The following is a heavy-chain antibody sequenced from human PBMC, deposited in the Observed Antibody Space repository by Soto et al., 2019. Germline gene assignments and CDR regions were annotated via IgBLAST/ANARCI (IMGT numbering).Heavy chain of an antibody. D-gene: IGHD6-25*01. CDR3: ARYDSGMSFDT. CDR2: IHSGGTT. CDR1: GFTVSSNH. J-gene: IGHJ5*02. V-gene: IGHV3-66*01. Sequence: EVQLVESGGEVVQPGGSLRLSCAASGFTVSSNHMSWVRQAPGKGLEWASVIHSGGTTNYADSVKGRFTISRDNSRNTMYLQMSSLRAEDTAVYFCARYDSGMSFDTWGQGTLVTVSS.